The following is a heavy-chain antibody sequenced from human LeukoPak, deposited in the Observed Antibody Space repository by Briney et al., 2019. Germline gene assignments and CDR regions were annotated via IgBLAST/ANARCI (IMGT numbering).Heavy chain of an antibody. CDR1: GGTFSSYA. Sequence: SVTVSCKASGGTFSSYAISWVRQAPGQGLEWMGGIIPIFGTANYAQKFQGRVTITADESTSTAYMELSSLRSEDTAVYYCARDFSSWYERPHTGFDYWGQGTLVTVSS. D-gene: IGHD6-13*01. V-gene: IGHV1-69*13. J-gene: IGHJ4*02. CDR3: ARDFSSWYERPHTGFDY. CDR2: IIPIFGTA.